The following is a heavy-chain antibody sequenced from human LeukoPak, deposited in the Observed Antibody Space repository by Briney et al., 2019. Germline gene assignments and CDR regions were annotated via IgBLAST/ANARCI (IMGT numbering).Heavy chain of an antibody. D-gene: IGHD2-2*01. CDR2: VYPSDSDT. J-gene: IGHJ4*02. Sequence: GESLKISCQGSGYTFSSYWIGWVRQMPGKGLEWVGVVYPSDSDTRYSPSFQGQVTISADKSISTASLQWSSLKASDTAMYYCARSTCSSTSCFLYYFDYWGQGTLVTVSS. CDR1: GYTFSSYW. V-gene: IGHV5-51*01. CDR3: ARSTCSSTSCFLYYFDY.